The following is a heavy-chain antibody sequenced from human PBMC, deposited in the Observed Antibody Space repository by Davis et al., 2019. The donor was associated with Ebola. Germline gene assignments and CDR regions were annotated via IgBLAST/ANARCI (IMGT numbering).Heavy chain of an antibody. CDR3: ARPTNYYYYGMDV. CDR2: IIPIFGTA. Sequence: AASVKVSCKASGGTFSSYAISWVRQAPGQGLEWMGGIIPIFGTANYAQKFQGRVTITADESTSTAYMELSSLRSEDTAVYYCARPTNYYYYGMDVWGQGTAVTVSS. CDR1: GGTFSSYA. V-gene: IGHV1-69*13. J-gene: IGHJ6*02. D-gene: IGHD6-6*01.